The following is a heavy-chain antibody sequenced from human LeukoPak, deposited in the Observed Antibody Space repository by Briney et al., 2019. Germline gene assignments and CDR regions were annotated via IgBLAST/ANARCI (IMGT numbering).Heavy chain of an antibody. V-gene: IGHV6-1*01. CDR2: TYYRSKWYN. D-gene: IGHD3-22*01. Sequence: SQTLSLTCAISGDSVSSNSAARNWIRQSPSRGLEWLGRTYYRSKWYNDYAVSVKSRITINPDTSKNQFSLQLNSVTPEDTAVYYCAREVEGIYYYDTPGGFDPWGQGTLVTVSS. CDR1: GDSVSSNSAA. J-gene: IGHJ5*02. CDR3: AREVEGIYYYDTPGGFDP.